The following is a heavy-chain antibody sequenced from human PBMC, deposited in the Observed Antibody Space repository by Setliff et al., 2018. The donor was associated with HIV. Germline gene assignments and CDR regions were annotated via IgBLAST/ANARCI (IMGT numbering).Heavy chain of an antibody. J-gene: IGHJ4*02. Sequence: SETLSLTCTVSGASMNSSNSYWGWIRQPPGKGLEWIGSIYYSGHTYYNSSLQSRVTISVDTSKNRFALKLTSVTAADTAVYYCARQALSYDVLTGFQNLPDFWGQGTLVTVSS. CDR1: GASMNSSNSY. CDR3: ARQALSYDVLTGFQNLPDF. V-gene: IGHV4-39*01. D-gene: IGHD3-9*01. CDR2: IYYSGHT.